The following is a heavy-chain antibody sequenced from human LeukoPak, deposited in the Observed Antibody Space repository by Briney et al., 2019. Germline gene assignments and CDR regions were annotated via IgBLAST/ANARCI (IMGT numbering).Heavy chain of an antibody. CDR2: IYSGGST. V-gene: IGHV3-53*05. CDR3: ARVWVGATPPDY. J-gene: IGHJ4*02. Sequence: PGGSLRLSCAASGFTVSSNYMSWVRQAPGKGLEWVSVIYSGGSTYYADSVKGRFTISRDNSKNTLYLQMNSLRAEDTAVYYCARVWVGATPPDYWGQGTLVTVSS. CDR1: GFTVSSNY. D-gene: IGHD1-26*01.